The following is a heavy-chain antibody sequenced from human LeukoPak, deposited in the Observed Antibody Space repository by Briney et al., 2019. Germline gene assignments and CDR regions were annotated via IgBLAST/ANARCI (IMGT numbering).Heavy chain of an antibody. CDR3: ARDRGELLADY. Sequence: GGSLRLSCAASGFTFSNYWTHWVRQAPGKGLVWVSRINSDGSSTSYADSVKGRFTISRDNSKNTLYLQMNSLRAEDTAVYYCARDRGELLADYWGQGTLVTVSS. CDR2: INSDGSST. J-gene: IGHJ4*02. V-gene: IGHV3-74*01. CDR1: GFTFSNYW. D-gene: IGHD1-26*01.